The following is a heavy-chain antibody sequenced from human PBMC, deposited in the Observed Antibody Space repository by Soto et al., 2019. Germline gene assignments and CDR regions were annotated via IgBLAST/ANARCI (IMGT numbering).Heavy chain of an antibody. D-gene: IGHD3-3*01. CDR3: ARGEIYSDSSHGYYHPFYFDY. V-gene: IGHV4-34*01. J-gene: IGHJ4*02. Sequence: SETLSLTCGVYGGSFSGYYWTWIRQSPGTGLEWIGEITHSGNTNYNPSLKSRVTISVDTSKDQFSLNLSSVTAADTAVYSCARGEIYSDSSHGYYHPFYFDYWGQGTLVTVSS. CDR2: ITHSGNT. CDR1: GGSFSGYY.